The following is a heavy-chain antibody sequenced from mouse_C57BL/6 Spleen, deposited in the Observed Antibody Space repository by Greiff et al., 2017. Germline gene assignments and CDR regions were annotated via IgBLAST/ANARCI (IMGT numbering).Heavy chain of an antibody. V-gene: IGHV1-80*01. CDR3: ARSGDYDGGPAWFAY. J-gene: IGHJ3*01. CDR2: IYPGDGDT. CDR1: GYAFSSYW. Sequence: QVQLQQSGAELAKPGASVKISCKASGYAFSSYWMNWVKQRPGKGLEWIGQIYPGDGDTNYNGKFKGKATLTADKSSSTAYMQLSSLTSEDSAVYFCARSGDYDGGPAWFAYWGQGTLVTVSA. D-gene: IGHD2-4*01.